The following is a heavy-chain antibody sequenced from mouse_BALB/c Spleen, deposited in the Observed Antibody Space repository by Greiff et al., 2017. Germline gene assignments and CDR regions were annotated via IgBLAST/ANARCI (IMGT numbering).Heavy chain of an antibody. CDR3: ARGFFTAATYAMDY. CDR1: GFNIKDTY. V-gene: IGHV14-3*02. J-gene: IGHJ4*01. CDR2: IDPANGNT. D-gene: IGHD1-2*01. Sequence: EVQLQQSGAELVKPGASVKLSCTASGFNIKDTYMHWVKQRPEQGLEWIGRIDPANGNTKYDPKFQGKATITADTSSNTAYLQLSSLTSEDTAVYYCARGFFTAATYAMDYWGQGTSVTVSA.